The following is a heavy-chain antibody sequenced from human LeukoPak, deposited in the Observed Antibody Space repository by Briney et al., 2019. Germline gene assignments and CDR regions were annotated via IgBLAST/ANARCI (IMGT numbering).Heavy chain of an antibody. Sequence: GESLKISFKGSGYTFTNSWVAWVRQMPGKGLECMGIIYPGDSDTRYSPSFQGQVTISADKSISTAYLQWSSLKASDTAMYYCARPIGGGTLGFDYWGQGTLVTVSS. CDR1: GYTFTNSW. V-gene: IGHV5-51*01. D-gene: IGHD2-21*01. CDR2: IYPGDSDT. CDR3: ARPIGGGTLGFDY. J-gene: IGHJ4*02.